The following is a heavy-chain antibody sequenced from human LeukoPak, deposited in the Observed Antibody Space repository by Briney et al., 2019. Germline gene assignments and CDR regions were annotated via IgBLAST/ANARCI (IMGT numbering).Heavy chain of an antibody. J-gene: IGHJ4*02. CDR2: THASGST. D-gene: IGHD3-22*01. CDR1: GGSISSYY. V-gene: IGHV4-4*09. CDR3: ARHGSGYSSNFDY. Sequence: PSETLSLTCTVSGGSISSYYWSWIWLPPGKGLEWIGYTHASGSTNYNPSLKSRVTISIDTSKNQFSLKLSSVTAADTAVYYCARHGSGYSSNFDYWGQGTLVTVSS.